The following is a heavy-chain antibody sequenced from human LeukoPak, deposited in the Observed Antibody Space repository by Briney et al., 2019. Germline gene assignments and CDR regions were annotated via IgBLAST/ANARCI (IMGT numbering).Heavy chain of an antibody. V-gene: IGHV4-59*01. Sequence: TSETLSLTCTVSGGSISSYFWNWLRQPPGKGLEWIGYIYYSGNTNYNPSLKSRVSISVDTSKNQFSLKLNSVTAADTAVYYCAGDRRVAAAGTYYYYYMDVWGKGTTVTISS. CDR2: IYYSGNT. J-gene: IGHJ6*03. CDR1: GGSISSYF. CDR3: AGDRRVAAAGTYYYYYMDV. D-gene: IGHD6-13*01.